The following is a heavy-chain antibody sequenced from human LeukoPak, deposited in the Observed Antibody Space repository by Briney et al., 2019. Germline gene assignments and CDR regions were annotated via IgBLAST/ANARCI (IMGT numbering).Heavy chain of an antibody. J-gene: IGHJ6*02. CDR1: GFTFSSYA. D-gene: IGHD2-21*01. V-gene: IGHV3-23*01. Sequence: GGSLRLSCAASGFTFSSYAMSWVRQAPGKGLEWVSAISGSGGSTYYADSVKGRFTISRDNSKNTLYLQMNSLRAEDTAVYYCAKKIEIGYYYYGTDVWGQGTTVTVSS. CDR3: AKKIEIGYYYYGTDV. CDR2: ISGSGGST.